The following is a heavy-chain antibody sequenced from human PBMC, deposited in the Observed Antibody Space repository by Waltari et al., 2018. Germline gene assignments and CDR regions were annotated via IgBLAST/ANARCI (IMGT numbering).Heavy chain of an antibody. CDR1: GFMSSTFT. Sequence: EVQLEESGGGLFTPGGSLRLSGAASGFMSSTFTMNWVRQAPGKGLEWVSSIDSTSTYIYHADSVKGRFTISRDNAKNSLYLQMNGLRVEDTGVYYCAREARGYDYWGQGTLVTVSS. CDR3: AREARGYDY. CDR2: IDSTSTYI. D-gene: IGHD5-12*01. V-gene: IGHV3-21*02. J-gene: IGHJ4*02.